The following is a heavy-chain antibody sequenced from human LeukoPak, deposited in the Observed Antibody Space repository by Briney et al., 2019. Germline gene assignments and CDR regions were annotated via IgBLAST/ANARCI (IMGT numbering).Heavy chain of an antibody. CDR3: ARDYYDSSGYYYYYGMDV. D-gene: IGHD3-22*01. Sequence: ASVTVSCKASGGTFSSYAISWVRQAPGQGLEWMGRIIPILGIANYAQKFQGRVTITADKSTSTAYMELSNLRSEDTAVYYCARDYYDSSGYYYYYGMDVWGQGTTVTVSS. CDR1: GGTFSSYA. J-gene: IGHJ6*02. CDR2: IIPILGIA. V-gene: IGHV1-69*04.